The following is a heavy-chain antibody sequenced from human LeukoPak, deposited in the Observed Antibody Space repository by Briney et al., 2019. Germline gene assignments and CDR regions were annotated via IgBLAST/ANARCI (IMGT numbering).Heavy chain of an antibody. J-gene: IGHJ5*02. D-gene: IGHD6-6*01. CDR3: ARDRIAVRPGWFDP. CDR2: IHPYNGNT. V-gene: IGHV1-18*01. Sequence: ASVNVSCKASVYSFATYGITWVRQAPGQGLEWMGWIHPYNGNTNYAQKFQGRVTMTTDTSTSTAYMDLRSLRSDDPAVYYCARDRIAVRPGWFDPWGQGTLVTVSS. CDR1: VYSFATYG.